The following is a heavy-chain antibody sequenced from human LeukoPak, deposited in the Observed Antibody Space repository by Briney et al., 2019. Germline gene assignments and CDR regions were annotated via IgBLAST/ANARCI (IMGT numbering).Heavy chain of an antibody. Sequence: SVKVSCKASGGTFSSYAISWVRHAPGQGLEWMGGIIPIFGTANYAQKFQGRVTITADESTSTAYMELSSLRSEDTAVYYCATSQNETRYSSGWSYYFDYWGQGTLVTVSS. CDR2: IIPIFGTA. CDR3: ATSQNETRYSSGWSYYFDY. CDR1: GGTFSSYA. J-gene: IGHJ4*02. D-gene: IGHD6-19*01. V-gene: IGHV1-69*01.